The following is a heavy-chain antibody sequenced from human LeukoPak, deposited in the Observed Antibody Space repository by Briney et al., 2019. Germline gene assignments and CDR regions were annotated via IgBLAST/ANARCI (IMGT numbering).Heavy chain of an antibody. CDR1: GGSISSYY. D-gene: IGHD5-18*01. Sequence: PSETLSLTCTVSGGSISSYYWSWIRQPPGKGLEWIGYIYYSGSTNYNPSLKSRVTISVDTSKNQFSLKLSSGTAADTAVYYCARDLPLGGYSYGFDYWGQGTLVTVSS. CDR2: IYYSGST. J-gene: IGHJ4*02. V-gene: IGHV4-59*01. CDR3: ARDLPLGGYSYGFDY.